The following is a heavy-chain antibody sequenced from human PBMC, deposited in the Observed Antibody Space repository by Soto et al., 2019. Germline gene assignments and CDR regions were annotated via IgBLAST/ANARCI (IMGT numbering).Heavy chain of an antibody. CDR3: VSGTSFYDVLTGYYVDRWFDP. D-gene: IGHD3-9*01. CDR1: GDSTTSDAYY. CDR2: IYYSGYT. Sequence: SETLSLTCSVSGDSTTSDAYYWDWIRQPPGKGLEWLGSIYYSGYTYYNPSLKSRVTISVDRSRNQFSLNLRSVTAADTAVYYCVSGTSFYDVLTGYYVDRWFDPWGQGTLVTVSS. V-gene: IGHV4-39*01. J-gene: IGHJ5*02.